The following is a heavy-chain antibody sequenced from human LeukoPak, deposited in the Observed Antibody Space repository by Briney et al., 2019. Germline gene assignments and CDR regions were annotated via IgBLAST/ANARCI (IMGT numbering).Heavy chain of an antibody. CDR1: GYTFTNYY. Sequence: ASVKVSCKASGYTFTNYYMHWVRQAPGQGLEWMGIINPSGGSTSYAQKFQGRVTLTRDTSTSTVYMELSSLSSEDTAVYYCARGGSAAANFDYWGQGTLLTVSS. CDR3: ARGGSAAANFDY. V-gene: IGHV1-46*01. J-gene: IGHJ4*02. CDR2: INPSGGST. D-gene: IGHD6-13*01.